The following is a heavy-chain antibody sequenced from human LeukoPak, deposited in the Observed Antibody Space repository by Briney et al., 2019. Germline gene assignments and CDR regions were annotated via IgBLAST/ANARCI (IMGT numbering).Heavy chain of an antibody. CDR3: ARQPTSYYYYYMDV. Sequence: SETLSLTCTVSGGSISSYYWSWIRQPPGKGLEWIGYIYYSGSTNYNPSLKSRVTISVDTSKNQFSLKLSSVTAADTAVYYCARQPTSYYYYYMDVWGKGTTVTISS. CDR2: IYYSGST. CDR1: GGSISSYY. D-gene: IGHD6-13*01. J-gene: IGHJ6*03. V-gene: IGHV4-59*12.